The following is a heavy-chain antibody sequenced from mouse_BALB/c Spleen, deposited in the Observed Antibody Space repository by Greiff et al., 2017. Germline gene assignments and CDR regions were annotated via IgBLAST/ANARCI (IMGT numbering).Heavy chain of an antibody. V-gene: IGHV14-4*02. CDR2: IDPENGDT. CDR3: NGLRGYAMDY. CDR1: GFNIKDYY. Sequence: VQLKESGAELVRSGASVKLSCTASGFNIKDYYMHWVKQRPEQGLEWIGWIDPENGDTEYAPKFQGKATMTADTSSNTAYLQLSSLTSEDTAVYYYNGLRGYAMDYWGQGTSVTVSS. J-gene: IGHJ4*01. D-gene: IGHD1-1*01.